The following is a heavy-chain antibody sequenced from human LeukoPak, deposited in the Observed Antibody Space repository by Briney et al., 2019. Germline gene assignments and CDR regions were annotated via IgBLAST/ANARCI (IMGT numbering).Heavy chain of an antibody. Sequence: GGSLRLSCAASGFTFSSYEMNWVRQAPGKGLEWVSYISSSGSTIYYADSVKGRFTISRDNAKNSLYLQMNSLRAEDTAVYYCARVDYYGSGSYLDNYYYGMDVWGQGTTVTVSS. J-gene: IGHJ6*02. CDR2: ISSSGSTI. D-gene: IGHD3-10*01. V-gene: IGHV3-48*03. CDR3: ARVDYYGSGSYLDNYYYGMDV. CDR1: GFTFSSYE.